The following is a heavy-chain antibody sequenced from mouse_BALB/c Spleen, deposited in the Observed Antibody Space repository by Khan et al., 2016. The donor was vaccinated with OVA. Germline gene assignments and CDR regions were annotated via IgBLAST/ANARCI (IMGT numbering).Heavy chain of an antibody. CDR2: ISYSGVT. V-gene: IGHV3-2*02. CDR3: ARANYYGYYFDY. CDR1: GYSITSGYA. Sequence: EVQLQESGPGLVKPSQSLSLTCTVTGYSITSGYAWNWIRQFPGNKLEWMGYISYSGVTSYTPSLKSRISITRDTSKNQFFLQLTSVTTEDTATYYCARANYYGYYFDYWGQGTTLPVSS. D-gene: IGHD1-1*01. J-gene: IGHJ2*01.